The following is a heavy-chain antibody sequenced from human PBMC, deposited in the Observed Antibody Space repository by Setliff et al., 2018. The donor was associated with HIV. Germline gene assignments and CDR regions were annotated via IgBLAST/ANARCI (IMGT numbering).Heavy chain of an antibody. CDR2: ISTSGSSR. CDR1: GFTFSDYY. Sequence: PGGSLRLSCAASGFTFSDYYMSWIRQAPGKGLEWISYISTSGSSRNFADSVKGRFTISRDSAKNSLYLQMNSLRTEDTAVYYCATGGYYDSSGYHTKIYFDYWGQGTLVTAPQ. J-gene: IGHJ4*02. CDR3: ATGGYYDSSGYHTKIYFDY. D-gene: IGHD3-22*01. V-gene: IGHV3-11*01.